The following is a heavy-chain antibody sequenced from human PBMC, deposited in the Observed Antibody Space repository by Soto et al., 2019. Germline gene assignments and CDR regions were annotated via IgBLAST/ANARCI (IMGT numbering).Heavy chain of an antibody. J-gene: IGHJ6*02. D-gene: IGHD1-1*01. Sequence: SVKVSCKASGGTFSSYVITWVRQAPGEGIEWMGGIIPIFDTTNYAQKFQGRITLTADESPRTSYVELNGLRSEDTAVYYCARGIVTGTTSNYYYYGMDVWGQGTTVTVSS. CDR1: GGTFSSYV. V-gene: IGHV1-69*13. CDR3: ARGIVTGTTSNYYYYGMDV. CDR2: IIPIFDTT.